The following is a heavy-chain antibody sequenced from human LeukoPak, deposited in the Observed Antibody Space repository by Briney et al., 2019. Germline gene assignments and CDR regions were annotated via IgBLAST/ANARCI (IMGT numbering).Heavy chain of an antibody. CDR1: GGSISNYY. CDR2: IYYSGST. CDR3: AAGNYYFDY. V-gene: IGHV4-59*01. D-gene: IGHD1-7*01. J-gene: IGHJ4*02. Sequence: SETLSLTCTVSGGSISNYYWSWIRQPPGQGLEWIGYIYYSGSTNYNPSLKSRVTMSVDTSKNQFSLKLSAVTAADTAVYYFAAGNYYFDYWGQGTLVTVSS.